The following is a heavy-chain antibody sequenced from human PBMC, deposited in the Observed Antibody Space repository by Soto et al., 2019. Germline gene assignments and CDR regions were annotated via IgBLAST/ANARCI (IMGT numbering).Heavy chain of an antibody. Sequence: QVQLQESGPGLVKPSQTLSLTCTVSGGSISSGGYYWSWIRQHPGKGLEWIGYIYYSGITYYNPSPKSRVTISVHTSKNQSSRKLSSVPAADTAVYYCARDLQYSRLFYGMDVWGQGTTVTVSS. D-gene: IGHD6-13*01. J-gene: IGHJ6*02. V-gene: IGHV4-31*03. CDR2: IYYSGIT. CDR1: GGSISSGGYY. CDR3: ARDLQYSRLFYGMDV.